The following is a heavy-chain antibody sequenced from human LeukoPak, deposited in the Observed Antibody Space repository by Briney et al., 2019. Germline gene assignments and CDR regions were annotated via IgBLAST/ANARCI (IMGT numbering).Heavy chain of an antibody. CDR3: ARGGGFLEWLLPYYYYYYGMDI. CDR1: GGSISSYY. CDR2: IYYSGST. V-gene: IGHV4-59*01. D-gene: IGHD3-3*01. J-gene: IGHJ6*02. Sequence: SETLSLTCTVSGGSISSYYWGWIRQPPGKGLEWIGYIYYSGSTNYNPSLKSRVTISVDTSKNQFSLKLSSVTAADTAVYYCARGGGFLEWLLPYYYYYYGMDIWGQGTTVTVSS.